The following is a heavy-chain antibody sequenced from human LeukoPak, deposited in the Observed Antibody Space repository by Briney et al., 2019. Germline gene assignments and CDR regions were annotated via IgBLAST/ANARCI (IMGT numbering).Heavy chain of an antibody. CDR1: GFTFSSYW. CDR2: INSDGSST. J-gene: IGHJ4*02. V-gene: IGHV3-74*01. CDR3: ARGQIYDYVWGSYHYGYYFDY. D-gene: IGHD3-16*02. Sequence: GGSLRLSCAASGFTFSSYWMHWVRHAPGKGLVWVSRINSDGSSTSYADSVKGRFTISRDNAKNTLYLQMNSLRAEDTAVYYCARGQIYDYVWGSYHYGYYFDYWGQGTLVTVSS.